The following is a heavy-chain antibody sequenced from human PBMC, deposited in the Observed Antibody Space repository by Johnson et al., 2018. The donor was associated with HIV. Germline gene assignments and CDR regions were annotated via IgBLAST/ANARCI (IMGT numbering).Heavy chain of an antibody. Sequence: QVQLVESGGGVVQPGRSLRLSCAASGFTFSNYWMHWVRQAPGKGLEWVAVLSYDGSNKYYADSVKGRFPISRDNPKNTLYLQMNSLRREDTAVYYCAKGGVGRDGNRDAFDIWGQGTMVTVSS. D-gene: IGHD5-24*01. CDR1: GFTFSNYW. J-gene: IGHJ3*02. CDR3: AKGGVGRDGNRDAFDI. CDR2: LSYDGSNK. V-gene: IGHV3-30*18.